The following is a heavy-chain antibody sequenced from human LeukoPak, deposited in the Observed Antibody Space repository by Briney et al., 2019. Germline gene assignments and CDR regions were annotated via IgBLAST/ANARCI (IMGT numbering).Heavy chain of an antibody. CDR1: RFTFNSYA. CDR2: IGGSNGIT. J-gene: IGHJ4*02. CDR3: ARNENSGWGYFDY. Sequence: GGSLRLSCAASRFTFNSYAMSWVRQAPGKGLEWVSVIGGSNGITFYVGSVKGRFTISRDNSKDTPYLQMNSLRAEDTAVYYCARNENSGWGYFDYWGQGTLVTVSS. V-gene: IGHV3-23*01. D-gene: IGHD5-12*01.